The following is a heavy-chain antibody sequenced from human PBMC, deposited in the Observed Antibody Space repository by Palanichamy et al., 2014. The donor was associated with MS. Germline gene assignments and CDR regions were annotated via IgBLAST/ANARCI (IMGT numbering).Heavy chain of an antibody. CDR1: GFTFSGYA. D-gene: IGHD3-22*01. CDR3: AKDLGSYYDSSGYPYYFDY. V-gene: IGHV3-23*01. CDR2: ISGSAGST. Sequence: EVQLLESGGGLVQPGGSLRRSCAASGFTFSGYAMSWVRQAPGKGLEWVSAISGSAGSTFYAGSVKGRFTISRDNSRNTLYLQMNSLRAEDTAVYYCAKDLGSYYDSSGYPYYFDYWGQGTLVTVSS. J-gene: IGHJ4*02.